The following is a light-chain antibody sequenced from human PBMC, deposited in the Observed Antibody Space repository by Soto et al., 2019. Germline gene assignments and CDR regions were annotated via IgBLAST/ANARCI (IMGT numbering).Light chain of an antibody. J-gene: IGKJ1*01. Sequence: EIVMTQSPATLSVSPGERATLSCRASQSVSSNLAWYQQKPGQAPTLLIYDASTRATGIPARFSGSGSGTEFTLTISSLQSEDFAVYYWQQYDNWPPWTFGQGTKVEIK. V-gene: IGKV3-15*01. CDR3: QQYDNWPPWT. CDR1: QSVSSN. CDR2: DAS.